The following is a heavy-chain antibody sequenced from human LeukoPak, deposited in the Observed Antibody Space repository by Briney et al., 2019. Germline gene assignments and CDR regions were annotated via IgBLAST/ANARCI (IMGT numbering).Heavy chain of an antibody. CDR3: ARVVGTPTIAAAGTLDY. V-gene: IGHV3-66*01. CDR2: IYSGGST. Sequence: GGSLGLSCAASGFTVSSNYMSWVRRAPGKGREWVSVIYSGGSTYYADSVKGRFTISRDNSKNTLYLQMNSLRAEDTAVYYCARVVGTPTIAAAGTLDYWGQGTLVTVSS. J-gene: IGHJ4*02. CDR1: GFTVSSNY. D-gene: IGHD6-13*01.